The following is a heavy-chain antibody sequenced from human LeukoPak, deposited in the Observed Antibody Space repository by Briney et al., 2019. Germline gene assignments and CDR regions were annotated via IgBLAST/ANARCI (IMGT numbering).Heavy chain of an antibody. D-gene: IGHD2-2*01. V-gene: IGHV3-23*01. J-gene: IGHJ4*02. CDR1: GFTFSSYA. Sequence: GGSLRLSCAASGFTFSSYAMSWVRQAPGKGLGWVSAISGSGGSTYYADSVKGRFTISRDNSKNTLYLQMNSLRAEDTAVYYCAKVGAGVGYCSSTSCSPDYWGQGTLVTVSS. CDR3: AKVGAGVGYCSSTSCSPDY. CDR2: ISGSGGST.